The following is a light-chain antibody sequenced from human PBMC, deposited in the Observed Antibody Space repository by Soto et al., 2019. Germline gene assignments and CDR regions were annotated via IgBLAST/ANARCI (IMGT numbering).Light chain of an antibody. Sequence: QSLLTQPPSASGTPGQRVTISCSGSNSNIGSNVVNWYQQLPGTAPRLLIYSNNQRPSGVPDRFSGSKSGTSASPAISGLQSGDEADYYCAAWDDSLNGWVFGGGTKLTVL. CDR1: NSNIGSNV. CDR3: AAWDDSLNGWV. CDR2: SNN. V-gene: IGLV1-44*01. J-gene: IGLJ3*02.